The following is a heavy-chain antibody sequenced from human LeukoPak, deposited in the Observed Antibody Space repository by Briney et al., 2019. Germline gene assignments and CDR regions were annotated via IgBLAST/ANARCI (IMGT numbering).Heavy chain of an antibody. Sequence: GSLRLSCAASGFTFSSYEMNWVRQAPGKGLEWVSYISSSGSTIYYADSVKGRFTISRDNAKNSLYLQMNSLRAEDTAVSYCAELGITMIGGVWGKGTTVTISS. J-gene: IGHJ6*04. D-gene: IGHD3-10*02. V-gene: IGHV3-48*03. CDR2: ISSSGSTI. CDR3: AELGITMIGGV. CDR1: GFTFSSYE.